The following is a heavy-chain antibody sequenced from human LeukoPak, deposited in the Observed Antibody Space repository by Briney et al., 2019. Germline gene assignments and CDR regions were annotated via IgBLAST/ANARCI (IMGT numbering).Heavy chain of an antibody. CDR1: GYTFTGYY. D-gene: IGHD6-13*01. CDR2: INPNSGGT. CDR3: ARAEKQIAAGGVFDAFDI. J-gene: IGHJ3*02. V-gene: IGHV1-2*02. Sequence: ASVKVSCKASGYTFTGYYMHWVRQAPGQGLEWMGWINPNSGGTNYAQKFQGRVTMTRDTSISTAYMELSRLRSDDTAVYYCARAEKQIAAGGVFDAFDIWGQGTMVTVSS.